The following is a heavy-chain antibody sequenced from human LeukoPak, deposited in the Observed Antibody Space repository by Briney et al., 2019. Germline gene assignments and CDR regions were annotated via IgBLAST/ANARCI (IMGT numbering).Heavy chain of an antibody. V-gene: IGHV3-30*02. Sequence: GGSLRLSCAASGFIFSSYGMHWVRQAPGKGLEWVAFIRYDGSNKYYADSVKGRFTISRDNSKNTLYLQMNSLRAEDTAVYYCAKEGYYYDSSGYYYCDYWGQGTLVTVSS. J-gene: IGHJ4*02. CDR1: GFIFSSYG. CDR3: AKEGYYYDSSGYYYCDY. D-gene: IGHD3-22*01. CDR2: IRYDGSNK.